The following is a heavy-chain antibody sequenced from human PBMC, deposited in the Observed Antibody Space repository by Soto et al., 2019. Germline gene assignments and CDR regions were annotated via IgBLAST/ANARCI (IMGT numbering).Heavy chain of an antibody. J-gene: IGHJ4*01. Sequence: SGPTLVNPTQTLTLTCTFSGFSLSTSGVGVGWIRQPPGKALEWLALIYWNDDKRYSPSLKSRLTITKDTSKNQVVLTMTNMDSVDTATYFCAHRPPCILYFDYWGHGTLFTVSS. CDR2: IYWNDDK. CDR1: GFSLSTSGVG. CDR3: AHRPPCILYFDY. V-gene: IGHV2-5*01. D-gene: IGHD2-8*01.